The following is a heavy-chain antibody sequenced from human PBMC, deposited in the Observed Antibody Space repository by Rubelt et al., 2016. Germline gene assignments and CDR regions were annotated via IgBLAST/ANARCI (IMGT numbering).Heavy chain of an antibody. CDR2: INPNSGGT. CDR3: ARDDSPYYYDSSGYYDY. J-gene: IGHJ4*02. V-gene: IGHV1-2*04. CDR1: GYTFTGYY. Sequence: QVQLVQSGAEVKKPGASVKVSCKASGYTFTGYYMHWVRQAPGQGLEWMGWINPNSGGTNYAQKVKGLVTMTRDTSISTAYMELSRLRSDDTAVYYCARDDSPYYYDSSGYYDYWGQGTLVTVSS. D-gene: IGHD3-22*01.